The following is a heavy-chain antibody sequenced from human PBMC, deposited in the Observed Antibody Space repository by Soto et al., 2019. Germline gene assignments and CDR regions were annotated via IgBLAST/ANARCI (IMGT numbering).Heavy chain of an antibody. CDR3: ARDYYRFNSGYGFSMDV. D-gene: IGHD5-12*01. V-gene: IGHV3-30-3*01. CDR2: ISYDGSNK. J-gene: IGHJ6*02. Sequence: QVQLVESGGCVVQPGRSLSLSCAASGFTFSSYAMHWVRQAPGKGLEWVAVISYDGSNKYYADSVKGRFTISRDNSKHTLYLQMNSLRAEDTAVYYCARDYYRFNSGYGFSMDVWGQGTTVTVSS. CDR1: GFTFSSYA.